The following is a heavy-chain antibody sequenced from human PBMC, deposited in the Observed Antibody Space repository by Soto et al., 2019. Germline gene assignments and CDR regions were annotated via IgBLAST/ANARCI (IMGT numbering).Heavy chain of an antibody. CDR1: GGSFSGYY. J-gene: IGHJ5*02. Sequence: QVQLQQWGAGLLKPSETLSLTCAVYGGSFSGYYWSWIRQPPGKGLEWIGEINHSGSTNYNPSLKSRVTIAVDTSKNQVSLKLSSGTAADTAVYYCARGEWSISWFDPWGQGTLVTVSS. CDR2: INHSGST. CDR3: ARGEWSISWFDP. D-gene: IGHD3-3*01. V-gene: IGHV4-34*01.